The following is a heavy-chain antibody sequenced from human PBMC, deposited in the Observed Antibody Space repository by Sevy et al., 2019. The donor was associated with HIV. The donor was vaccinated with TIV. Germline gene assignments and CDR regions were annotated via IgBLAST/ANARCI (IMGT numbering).Heavy chain of an antibody. V-gene: IGHV3-21*01. J-gene: IGHJ6*02. Sequence: GGSMRLSCAASGFTFDTYSMKWVRQAPGKGLDWVSFVSGSSNYIYYADSVKDRLTVSRDKAKNSLYLKMNRVRAEDTAVYYCAKRLVSWDGMDVWGQGTTVTVSS. CDR1: GFTFDTYS. CDR3: AKRLVSWDGMDV. CDR2: VSGSSNYI. D-gene: IGHD1-26*01.